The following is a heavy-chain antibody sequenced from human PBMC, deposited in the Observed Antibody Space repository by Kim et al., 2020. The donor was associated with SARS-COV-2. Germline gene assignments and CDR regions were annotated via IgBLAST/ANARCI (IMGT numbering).Heavy chain of an antibody. V-gene: IGHV3-15*05. CDR2: T. Sequence: THYACTVEGRFTISRDTAETTLYLQMNSLKTGDTAVYYCPTLTTVGVDFWGQGTLVTVSS. CDR3: PTLTTVGVDF. J-gene: IGHJ4*02. D-gene: IGHD4-4*01.